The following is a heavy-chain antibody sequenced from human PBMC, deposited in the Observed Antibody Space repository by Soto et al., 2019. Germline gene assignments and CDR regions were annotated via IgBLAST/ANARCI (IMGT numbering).Heavy chain of an antibody. CDR2: ISGSGGST. Sequence: GASLRLSCAASGFTFSSYAMSWVRQAPGKGLEWVSAISGSGGSTYYADSVKGRFTISRDNSKNTLYLQMNSLRAEDTAVYYCAKESISSGWPKYYYYGMDVWGQGTTVTVFS. CDR3: AKESISSGWPKYYYYGMDV. D-gene: IGHD6-19*01. CDR1: GFTFSSYA. V-gene: IGHV3-23*01. J-gene: IGHJ6*02.